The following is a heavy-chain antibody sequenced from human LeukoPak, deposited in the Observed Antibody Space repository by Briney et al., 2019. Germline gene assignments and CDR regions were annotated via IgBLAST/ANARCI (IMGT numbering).Heavy chain of an antibody. CDR2: IKQDGSEK. J-gene: IGHJ5*02. Sequence: GGSLRLSCAASGFTVSNKYMSWVRQAPGKGLEWVANIKQDGSEKYYVDSVKGRFTISRDNAKNSLYLQMNSLRAEDTAVYYCAREEGYCTNGVCYYWFDPWGQGTLVTVSS. V-gene: IGHV3-7*05. CDR1: GFTVSNKY. CDR3: AREEGYCTNGVCYYWFDP. D-gene: IGHD2-8*01.